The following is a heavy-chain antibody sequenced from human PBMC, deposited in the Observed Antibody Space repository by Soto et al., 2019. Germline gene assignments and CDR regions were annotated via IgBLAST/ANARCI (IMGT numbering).Heavy chain of an antibody. V-gene: IGHV5-10-1*01. J-gene: IGHJ4*02. Sequence: GEPLKISCKGSGYSFTSYWISWVRQMPGEGLGWVGRMDPSDCYTNYSPSFQGHVTISVDKSISTAYLQWSSLKASDTAMYYCARHHYYDSSGYYPFEYGGQGTLVTVSS. CDR2: MDPSDCYT. D-gene: IGHD3-22*01. CDR3: ARHHYYDSSGYYPFEY. CDR1: GYSFTSYW.